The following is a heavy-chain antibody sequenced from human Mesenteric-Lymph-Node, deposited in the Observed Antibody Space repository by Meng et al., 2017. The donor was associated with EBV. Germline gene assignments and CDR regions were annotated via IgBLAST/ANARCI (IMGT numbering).Heavy chain of an antibody. CDR2: IYHSGST. V-gene: IGHV4-4*02. J-gene: IGHJ4*02. CDR1: GDSISSDNW. CDR3: ARFQRFGDFD. Sequence: QLQGSGPALVDVSGTLSLTCAVCGDSISSDNWWSWVRQPPGKGLEWIGEIYHSGSTNYNPSLKSRVTISVDKSKRQFSLKLTSVTAADTAVYHCARFQRFGDFDWGQGTLVTVSS. D-gene: IGHD3-10*01.